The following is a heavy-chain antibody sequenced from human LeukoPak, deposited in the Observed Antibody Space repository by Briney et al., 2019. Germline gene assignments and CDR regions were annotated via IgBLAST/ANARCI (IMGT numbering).Heavy chain of an antibody. J-gene: IGHJ1*01. CDR3: ARDLSGYCSSTSCSGGVQH. V-gene: IGHV4-4*08. CDR1: GGSISSYY. Sequence: SETLSLTCTVSGGSISSYYWSWIRQPPGKGLEWIGRIYTSGSTNYNPSLKSRVTISVDTSKNQFSLKLSSVTAADTAVYYCARDLSGYCSSTSCSGGVQHWGQGTLVTVSS. CDR2: IYTSGST. D-gene: IGHD2-2*01.